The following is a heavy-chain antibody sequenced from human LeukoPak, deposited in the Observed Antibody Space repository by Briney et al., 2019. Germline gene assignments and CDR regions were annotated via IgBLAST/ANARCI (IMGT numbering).Heavy chain of an antibody. CDR2: ISADSATT. CDR1: GFNFGSYS. D-gene: IGHD3-10*01. V-gene: IGHV3-23*01. CDR3: ARKSASGNYPLDY. J-gene: IGHJ4*02. Sequence: GGSLRLSCAASGFNFGSYSMTWVRQAPGKGLEWVSVISADSATTFYADSVKGRFTISRDNAKNTVFLQMSSLRAEDTALHYCARKSASGNYPLDYWGQGTLVTASS.